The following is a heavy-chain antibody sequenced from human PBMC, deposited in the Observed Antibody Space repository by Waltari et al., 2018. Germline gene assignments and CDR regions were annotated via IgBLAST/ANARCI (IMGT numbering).Heavy chain of an antibody. CDR1: GRTFSRSA. Sequence: QVQLVQAGAEVKKPGSSVKVSCKASGRTFSRSAISLVRQAPGQGREWMGSIIPIFGTANYAQKFQGMVTITADESTSTAFMELSSLRSEDTAVYYCAREETSCCYSYYFDYWGQGTLVTVSS. CDR3: AREETSCCYSYYFDY. V-gene: IGHV1-69*15. D-gene: IGHD2-2*01. CDR2: IIPIFGTA. J-gene: IGHJ4*02.